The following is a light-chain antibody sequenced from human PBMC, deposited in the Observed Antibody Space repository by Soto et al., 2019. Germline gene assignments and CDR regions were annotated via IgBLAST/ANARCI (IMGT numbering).Light chain of an antibody. CDR3: QQRSNRIT. J-gene: IGKJ5*01. CDR1: QSVSSY. CDR2: DAS. Sequence: PGERVTLSCRASQSVSSYLAWYQQKPGQAPRLLIYDASNRATGIPARFSGSGSGTDFTLTVSSLEPEDFALYYCQQRSNRITFGQGTRLEIK. V-gene: IGKV3-11*01.